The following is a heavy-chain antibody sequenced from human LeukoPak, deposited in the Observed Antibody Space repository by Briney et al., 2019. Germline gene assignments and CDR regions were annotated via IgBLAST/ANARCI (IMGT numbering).Heavy chain of an antibody. J-gene: IGHJ4*02. CDR2: INHSGST. CDR3: ASCSGDCYQFDY. Sequence: SETLSLTCAVYGGSFSGYYWSWIRQPPGKGLEWIGEINHSGSTNYNPSLKSRVTISVDTSKNQFSLKLSSVTAADTAVYYCASCSGDCYQFDYWGQGTLVTVSS. D-gene: IGHD2-21*02. CDR1: GGSFSGYY. V-gene: IGHV4-34*01.